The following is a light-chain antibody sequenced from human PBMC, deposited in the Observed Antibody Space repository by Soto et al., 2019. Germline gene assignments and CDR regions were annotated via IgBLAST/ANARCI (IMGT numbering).Light chain of an antibody. CDR1: QSISSY. V-gene: IGKV1-39*01. CDR2: AAS. J-gene: IGKJ1*01. CDR3: QQSYSTLHT. Sequence: DISLSQSPSSLSASVGDRFTITCRSSQSISSYLNWYQQKPGKAPKLLIYAASSLQSGVPSRFSGSGSGTDFTLTISCLQPEDFATDYCQQSYSTLHTLAQGTKV.